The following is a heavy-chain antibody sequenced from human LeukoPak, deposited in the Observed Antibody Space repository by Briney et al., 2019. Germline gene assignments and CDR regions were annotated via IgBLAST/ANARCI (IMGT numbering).Heavy chain of an antibody. D-gene: IGHD1-26*01. CDR1: GLTFSNFG. CDR2: IRYDGSTK. Sequence: GGSLRLSCTASGLTFSNFGMHWVRQAPGKGLEWVTFIRYDGSTKYYADSVKGRFTISRDNSKNTLYLQMNSLRAEDTAVYYCARAIGQWEPYYFDYWGQGTLVTVSS. J-gene: IGHJ4*02. V-gene: IGHV3-30*02. CDR3: ARAIGQWEPYYFDY.